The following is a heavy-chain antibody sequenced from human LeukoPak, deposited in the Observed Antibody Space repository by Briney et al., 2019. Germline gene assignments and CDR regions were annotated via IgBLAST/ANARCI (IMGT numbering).Heavy chain of an antibody. CDR3: AKEEDYDSSGYYFPDY. J-gene: IGHJ4*02. CDR2: ISGSGGST. V-gene: IGHV3-23*01. CDR1: GFTFSGYA. D-gene: IGHD3-22*01. Sequence: GGSLRLSCAASGFTFSGYAMSWVRQAPGKGLEWVSAISGSGGSTYYADSVKGRFTISRDNSKNTLYLQMNSLRAEDTAVYYCAKEEDYDSSGYYFPDYWGQGTLVTVSS.